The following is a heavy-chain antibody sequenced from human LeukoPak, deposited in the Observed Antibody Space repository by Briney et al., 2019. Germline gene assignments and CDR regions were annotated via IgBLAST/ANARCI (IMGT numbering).Heavy chain of an antibody. J-gene: IGHJ3*02. Sequence: SETLSLTCTVSGGSISSYYWSWIRQPPGKGLEGIGYIYYSGSTNYNPSLKSRVTISVDTSKNRFSLKLSSVTAADTAVHYCARHQVDYGDYVNAFDIWGQGTMVTVSS. CDR2: IYYSGST. CDR1: GGSISSYY. D-gene: IGHD4-17*01. V-gene: IGHV4-59*08. CDR3: ARHQVDYGDYVNAFDI.